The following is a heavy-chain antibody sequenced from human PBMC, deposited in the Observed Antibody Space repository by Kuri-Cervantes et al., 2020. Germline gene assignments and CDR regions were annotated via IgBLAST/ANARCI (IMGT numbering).Heavy chain of an antibody. CDR2: IYYSGST. V-gene: IGHV4-61*01. J-gene: IGHJ6*02. CDR1: GGSVSSGSYY. CDR3: AWGDGMDV. Sequence: GSLRLSCTVSGGSVSSGSYYWSWIRQPPGKGLEWIGYIYYSGSTNYNPSLKSRVTISVDTSKNQFSLKLSSVTAADTAVYYCAWGDGMDVWGQGTTVTVSS. D-gene: IGHD3-16*01.